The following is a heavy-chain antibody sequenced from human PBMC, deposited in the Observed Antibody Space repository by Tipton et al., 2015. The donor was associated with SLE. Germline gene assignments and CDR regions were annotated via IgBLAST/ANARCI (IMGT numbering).Heavy chain of an antibody. CDR1: GGSISSGSYY. D-gene: IGHD3-22*01. V-gene: IGHV4-61*02. CDR3: ARECRSGYPMGWFDP. CDR2: IYTSGST. Sequence: TLSLTCTVSGGSISSGSYYWSWIRQPAGKGLEWIGRIYTSGSTNYNPSLQSRVTISVDTSKNQFSLKLISVTATDTAVYYCARECRSGYPMGWFDPWGQGTLVTVSS. J-gene: IGHJ5*02.